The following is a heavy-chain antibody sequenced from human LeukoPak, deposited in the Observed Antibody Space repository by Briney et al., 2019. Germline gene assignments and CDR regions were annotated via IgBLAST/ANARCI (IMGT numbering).Heavy chain of an antibody. D-gene: IGHD1-26*01. V-gene: IGHV4-4*07. Sequence: SETLSLTCTVSGGSISIYYWNWIRQPAGKGLEWIGRIYNTGSTNYNPSLKSRVTMSVDTSNNRLSLNLSPVTAADTAVYYCARDGGGTGRPFDFWGQGTLVTVSS. J-gene: IGHJ4*02. CDR2: IYNTGST. CDR3: ARDGGGTGRPFDF. CDR1: GGSISIYY.